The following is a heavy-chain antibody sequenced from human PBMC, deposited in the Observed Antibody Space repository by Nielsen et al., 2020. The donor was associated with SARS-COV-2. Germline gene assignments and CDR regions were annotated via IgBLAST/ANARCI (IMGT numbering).Heavy chain of an antibody. Sequence: WIRQPPGKGLEWVAVISYDGSNKYYADSVKGRFTISRVNSKNTLYLQMNSLRAEDTAVYYCAKDPLRGFGMATVYYYYYGMDVWGQGTTVTVSS. CDR2: ISYDGSNK. CDR3: AKDPLRGFGMATVYYYYYGMDV. D-gene: IGHD5-24*01. J-gene: IGHJ6*02. V-gene: IGHV3-30*18.